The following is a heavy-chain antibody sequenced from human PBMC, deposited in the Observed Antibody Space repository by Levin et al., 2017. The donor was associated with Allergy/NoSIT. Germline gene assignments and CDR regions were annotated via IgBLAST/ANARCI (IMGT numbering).Heavy chain of an antibody. D-gene: IGHD1-26*01. V-gene: IGHV3-30-3*01. Sequence: PGGSLRLSCAASGFTFSSYAMHWVRQAPGKGLEWVAVISYDGSNKYYADSVKGRFTISRDNSKNTLYLQMNSLRAEDTAVYYCARGTESIVGALEYWGQGTLVTVSS. CDR1: GFTFSSYA. CDR2: ISYDGSNK. CDR3: ARGTESIVGALEY. J-gene: IGHJ4*02.